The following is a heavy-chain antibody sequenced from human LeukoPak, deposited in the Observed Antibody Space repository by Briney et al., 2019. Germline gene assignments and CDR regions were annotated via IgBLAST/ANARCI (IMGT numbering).Heavy chain of an antibody. J-gene: IGHJ4*02. D-gene: IGHD3-22*01. CDR2: INPSGGST. Sequence: ASVKVSCKASGYTFTRYYMHWVRQAPGQGLEWMGIINPSGGSTSYAQKFQGRVTMTRDTSTSTVYMELSSLRSEDTAVYYCARDIGDDSSGYYYDYWGQGTLVTVSS. CDR1: GYTFTRYY. CDR3: ARDIGDDSSGYYYDY. V-gene: IGHV1-46*01.